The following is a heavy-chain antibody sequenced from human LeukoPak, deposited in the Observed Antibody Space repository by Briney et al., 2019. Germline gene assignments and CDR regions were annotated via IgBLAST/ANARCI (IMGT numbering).Heavy chain of an antibody. CDR3: VRHTYYYGSGL. CDR2: IFYTGST. CDR1: GGSISSSSHY. V-gene: IGHV4-39*01. Sequence: NTSETLSLTCTVSGGSISSSSHYWGWIRQPPGKGLEFVGNIFYTGSTYHSPSLKSRVTVSVDTSKNQFSLTLSSVTAADTAVYYCVRHTYYYGSGLWGLGTLVTVSS. J-gene: IGHJ4*02. D-gene: IGHD3-10*01.